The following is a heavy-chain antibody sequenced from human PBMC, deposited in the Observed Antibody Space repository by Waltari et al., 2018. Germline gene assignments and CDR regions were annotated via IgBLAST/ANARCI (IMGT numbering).Heavy chain of an antibody. V-gene: IGHV3-7*01. Sequence: EVQLVESGGGLAQPGGSLRLSCAASGVSFSNYWMTWVRQASGKGPWWVANIKQDGSEKYYMDALKGRFTISRDNAKNSLYLQMNNLRVEDTAVYYCTRGGRDSSWYWRDWGQGTLVTVSS. J-gene: IGHJ4*02. D-gene: IGHD6-13*01. CDR2: IKQDGSEK. CDR3: TRGGRDSSWYWRD. CDR1: GVSFSNYW.